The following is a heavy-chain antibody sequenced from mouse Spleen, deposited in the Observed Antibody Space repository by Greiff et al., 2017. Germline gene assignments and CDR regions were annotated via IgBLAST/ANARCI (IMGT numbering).Heavy chain of an antibody. CDR2: ISSGGGNT. CDR3: ARPRDYYGSSYWFAY. J-gene: IGHJ3*01. CDR1: GFTFSSYA. Sequence: EVMLVESGGGLVKLGGSLKLSCAASGFTFSSYAMSWVRQTPEQRLEWVATISSGGGNTYYPDSVKGRFTISRDNAKNTLYLQMSSLKSEDTAMYYCARPRDYYGSSYWFAYWGQGTLVTVSA. V-gene: IGHV5-9*01. D-gene: IGHD1-1*01.